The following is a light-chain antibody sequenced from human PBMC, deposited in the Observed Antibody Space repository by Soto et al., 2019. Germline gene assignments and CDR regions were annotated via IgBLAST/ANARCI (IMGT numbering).Light chain of an antibody. CDR3: AAWDDSLNGLYV. Sequence: QSVLTQPPSASGTPGQRVTISCSGSSSNIGSNTVNWYQQLPGTAPKLLIYSNNQRPSGVPDRFSGSKSGTSASLAISGLQSEDEDDYSCAAWDDSLNGLYVFGTGTKLTVL. CDR1: SSNIGSNT. V-gene: IGLV1-44*01. CDR2: SNN. J-gene: IGLJ1*01.